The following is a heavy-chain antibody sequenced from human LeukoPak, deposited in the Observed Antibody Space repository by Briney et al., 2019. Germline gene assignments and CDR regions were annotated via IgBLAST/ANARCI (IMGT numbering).Heavy chain of an antibody. J-gene: IGHJ4*02. CDR3: ARSRGRLAQLDF. CDR2: IYHSGSI. D-gene: IGHD6-25*01. V-gene: IGHV4-38-2*02. CDR1: GYSISSNYY. Sequence: SETLSLTCTVSGYSISSNYYWGWIRQPPGKGLEWIGSIYHSGSIYYNPSLKSRVTISVDTSKNQFSLKVRSVTAADTAVYYCARSRGRLAQLDFWGQGTLVTVSS.